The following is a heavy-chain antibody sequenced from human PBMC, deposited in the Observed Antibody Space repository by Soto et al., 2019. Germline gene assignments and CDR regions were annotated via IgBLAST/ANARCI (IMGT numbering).Heavy chain of an antibody. CDR2: INQSGST. D-gene: IGHD2-2*01. J-gene: IGHJ4*02. CDR3: ARGQLPSLRYDY. Sequence: QVQLQQWGAGLLKPSETLSLTCAVHGGPFSGYNWSWIRQPPGKGLEWIGEINQSGSTNYTPSLKSRVTMSVDPSKKQFSLKMSSVTVADTAVYYCARGQLPSLRYDYWGQGTLVTVSS. CDR1: GGPFSGYN. V-gene: IGHV4-34*01.